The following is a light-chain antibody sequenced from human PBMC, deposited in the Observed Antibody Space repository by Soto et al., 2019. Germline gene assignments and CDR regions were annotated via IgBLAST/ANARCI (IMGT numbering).Light chain of an antibody. CDR1: QRVNSY. CDR2: DTS. Sequence: EGVLTQSPGTLSLSPGERATLSCRASQRVNSYLNWYQQRPCQSPRLLVYDTSSRATGIPARFSGSGSGTDFTLTISSLEPEDFAVYYCQQRSNWMITFGQGTRLEIK. J-gene: IGKJ5*01. V-gene: IGKV3-11*01. CDR3: QQRSNWMIT.